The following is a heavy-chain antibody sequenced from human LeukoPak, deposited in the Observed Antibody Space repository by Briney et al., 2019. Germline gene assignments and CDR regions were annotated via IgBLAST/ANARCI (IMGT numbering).Heavy chain of an antibody. CDR3: AKVGS. J-gene: IGHJ3*01. CDR1: GFTFGEYG. V-gene: IGHV3-43D*03. Sequence: GGSLRLSCVGSGFTFGEYGMHWVRQVPGKGLEWVSHITWDGGSTYYAGSVKGRFTISRDNSKNTLYLQMNSLRAEDTAVYYCAKVGSWGQGTMVTVSS. CDR2: ITWDGGST. D-gene: IGHD3-10*01.